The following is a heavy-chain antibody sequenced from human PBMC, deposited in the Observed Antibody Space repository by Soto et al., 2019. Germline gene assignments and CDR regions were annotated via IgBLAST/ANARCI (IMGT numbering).Heavy chain of an antibody. CDR2: ISGSGGST. Sequence: GGSLRLSCAASGFTFSSYAMSWVRQAPGKGLEWVSAISGSGGSTYYADSVKGRFTISRDNSKNTLYLQMNSLRAEDTAVYYCAKDPPLRYDFWSGDNNWFDPWGQGTLVTVSS. J-gene: IGHJ5*02. CDR3: AKDPPLRYDFWSGDNNWFDP. D-gene: IGHD3-3*01. CDR1: GFTFSSYA. V-gene: IGHV3-23*01.